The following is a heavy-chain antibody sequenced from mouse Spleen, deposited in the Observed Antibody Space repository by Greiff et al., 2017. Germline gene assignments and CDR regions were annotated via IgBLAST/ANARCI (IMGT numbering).Heavy chain of an antibody. Sequence: VKLVESGPELVKPGASVKISCKASGYSFTSYYIHWVKQRPGQGLEWIGWIYPGSGNTKYNEKFKGKATLTADTSSSTAYMQLSSLTSEDSAVYYCARVGNSDYWGQGTTLTVSS. CDR3: ARVGNSDY. CDR2: IYPGSGNT. V-gene: IGHV1-66*01. CDR1: GYSFTSYY. J-gene: IGHJ2*01. D-gene: IGHD1-1*02.